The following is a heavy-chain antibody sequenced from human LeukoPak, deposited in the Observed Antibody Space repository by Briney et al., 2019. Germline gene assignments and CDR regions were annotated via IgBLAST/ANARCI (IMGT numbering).Heavy chain of an antibody. CDR2: IYHSGST. CDR1: GGSISSGGYS. Sequence: PPQTLSLTCAVSGGSISSGGYSWSWIRQPPGKGLEWIGYIYHSGSTYYNPSLKSRVTISVDRSKNQFSLKLSSVTAADTAVYYCARDLSSSWYDYWGQGTLVTVSS. J-gene: IGHJ4*02. D-gene: IGHD6-13*01. V-gene: IGHV4-30-2*01. CDR3: ARDLSSSWYDY.